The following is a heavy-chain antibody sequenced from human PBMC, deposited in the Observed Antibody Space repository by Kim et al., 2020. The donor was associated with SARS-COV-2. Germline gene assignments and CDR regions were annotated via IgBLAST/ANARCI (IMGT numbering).Heavy chain of an antibody. Sequence: KGRFTISRANSKNTLYLQMNSLRAEDTAVYYCAKGFDFWSGYYPPYYFDYWGQGTLVTVSS. V-gene: IGHV3-23*01. J-gene: IGHJ4*02. CDR3: AKGFDFWSGYYPPYYFDY. D-gene: IGHD3-3*01.